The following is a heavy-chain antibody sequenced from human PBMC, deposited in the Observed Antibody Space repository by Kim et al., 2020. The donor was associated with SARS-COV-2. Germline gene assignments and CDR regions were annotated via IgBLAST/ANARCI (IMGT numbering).Heavy chain of an antibody. CDR2: INHSGST. D-gene: IGHD1-1*01. Sequence: SETLSLTCAVYGGSFSGYYWSWIRQPPGKGLEWIGEINHSGSTNYNPSLKSRVTISVDTSKNQFSLKLSSVTAADTAVYYCARIPNEGQLVYAFDIWGQGTMVTVSS. CDR1: GGSFSGYY. V-gene: IGHV4-34*01. CDR3: ARIPNEGQLVYAFDI. J-gene: IGHJ3*02.